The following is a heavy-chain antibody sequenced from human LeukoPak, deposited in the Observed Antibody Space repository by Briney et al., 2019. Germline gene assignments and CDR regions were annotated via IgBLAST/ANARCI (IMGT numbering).Heavy chain of an antibody. D-gene: IGHD3-22*01. V-gene: IGHV3-53*01. CDR3: ARDVSGYYKFSD. CDR2: IYSGGST. Sequence: GGSLRLSCAASGFIVSSNYMSGVRQAPGKGLEWVSVIYSGGSTYYADPVKGRFTISRGNSKNTLYLQMNSLRAEDTAVYYCARDVSGYYKFSDWGQGTLVTVSS. CDR1: GFIVSSNY. J-gene: IGHJ4*02.